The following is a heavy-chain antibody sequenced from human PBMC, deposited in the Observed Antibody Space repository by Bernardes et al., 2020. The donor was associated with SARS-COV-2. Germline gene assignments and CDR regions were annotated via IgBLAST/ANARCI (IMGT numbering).Heavy chain of an antibody. CDR3: ARGGPRGPPHIH. J-gene: IGHJ4*02. CDR2: MDPNSGDT. CDR1: GYVFNTYH. D-gene: IGHD3-16*01. Sequence: ASVKVSCKASGYVFNTYHITWVRQAAGQGLEYMGWMDPNSGDTDYAQRFQGRITLTRDSSISTAYMDLSNLRSDDTAVYYCARGGPRGPPHIHWGQGTLVTVSS. V-gene: IGHV1-8*01.